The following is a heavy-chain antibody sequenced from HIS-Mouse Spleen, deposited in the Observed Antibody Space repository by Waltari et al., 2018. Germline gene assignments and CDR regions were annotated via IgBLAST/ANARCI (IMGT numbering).Heavy chain of an antibody. V-gene: IGHV3-9*01. CDR2: ISWNSGSI. D-gene: IGHD2-2*01. CDR1: GFTFDDYA. CDR3: ANERSYCSSTSCYGAGMDV. Sequence: EVQLVESGGGLVQPGRSLRLSCAASGFTFDDYAMHWVRQAPGKGLEWVSGISWNSGSIGYADSVKGRFTISRDNAKNSLYLQMNSLRAEDTALYYCANERSYCSSTSCYGAGMDVWGQGTTVTVSS. J-gene: IGHJ6*02.